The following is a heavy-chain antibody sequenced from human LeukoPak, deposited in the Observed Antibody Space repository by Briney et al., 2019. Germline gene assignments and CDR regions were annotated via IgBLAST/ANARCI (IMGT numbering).Heavy chain of an antibody. CDR1: GYSFTSYW. CDR3: ARRERITIFGVAQYYFDY. Sequence: GESLKISCKGSGYSFTSYWIGWVRQMPGKSLEWMGIIYPGDSDTRYSPSFQGQVTISADKSISTAYLQWSSLKASDTAMYYCARRERITIFGVAQYYFDYWGQGTLVTVSS. D-gene: IGHD3-3*01. J-gene: IGHJ4*02. V-gene: IGHV5-51*03. CDR2: IYPGDSDT.